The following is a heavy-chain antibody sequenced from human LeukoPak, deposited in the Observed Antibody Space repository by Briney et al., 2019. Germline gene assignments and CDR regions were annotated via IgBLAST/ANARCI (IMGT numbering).Heavy chain of an antibody. CDR1: GGSISSYY. J-gene: IGHJ6*02. D-gene: IGHD6-13*01. V-gene: IGHV4-59*12. CDR3: ARGGIYYYGMDV. CDR2: IYYSGST. Sequence: SETLSLTCTVSGGSISSYYWSWIRQPPGKGLEWIGYIYYSGSTNYNPSLKSRVTISVDTSKNQFSLKLSSVTAADTAVYYCARGGIYYYGMDVWGQGTTVTVSS.